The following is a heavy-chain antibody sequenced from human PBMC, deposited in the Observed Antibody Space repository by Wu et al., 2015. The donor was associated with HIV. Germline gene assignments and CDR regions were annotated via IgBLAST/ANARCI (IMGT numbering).Heavy chain of an antibody. D-gene: IGHD2-2*01. CDR1: GGSFSGYY. J-gene: IGHJ5*02. CDR3: ARGGGYCSSTSCTKGGWFDP. Sequence: QVQLQQWGAGLLKPSETLSLTCAVYGGSFSGYYWSWIRQPPGKGLEWIGEINHSGSTNYNPSLKSRVTISVDTSKNQFSLKLSSVTAADTAVYYCARGGGYCSSTSCTKGGWFDPVGPGNPGHRLL. CDR2: INHSGST. V-gene: IGHV4-34*01.